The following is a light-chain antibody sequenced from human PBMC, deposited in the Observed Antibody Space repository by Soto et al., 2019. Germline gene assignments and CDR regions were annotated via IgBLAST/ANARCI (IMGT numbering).Light chain of an antibody. CDR3: QHYNNLWG. V-gene: IGKV3-15*01. CDR2: GAS. J-gene: IGKJ4*01. CDR1: QSVRSN. Sequence: EIEMTQSPATLSVSPGERVTLSCRASQSVRSNLAWYQQKPGQVPRVLIYGASTRAIGIPDRFSGSGSGTEFTLTISSLQSEDFAVYYCQHYNNLWGFGGGTKVEIK.